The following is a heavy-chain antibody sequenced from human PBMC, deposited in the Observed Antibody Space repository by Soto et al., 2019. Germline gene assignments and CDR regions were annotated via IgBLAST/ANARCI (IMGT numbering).Heavy chain of an antibody. V-gene: IGHV3-11*01. J-gene: IGHJ6*02. D-gene: IGHD3-16*02. CDR2: ISNSGSTI. CDR1: GFTFSDYY. Sequence: QVQLVESGGGLVKPGGSLRLSCAASGFTFSDYYMSWIRQAPGKGLEWVSYISNSGSTIYYADSVKGRFTISRDNAKNSLYLQMNSLRAEDTAVYYCAREDSGGVIFGGYYYYGMDVWGQGTTVTVSS. CDR3: AREDSGGVIFGGYYYYGMDV.